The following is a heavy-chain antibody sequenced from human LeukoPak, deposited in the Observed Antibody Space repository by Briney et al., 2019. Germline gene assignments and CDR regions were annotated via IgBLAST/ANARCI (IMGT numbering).Heavy chain of an antibody. V-gene: IGHV4-4*07. CDR2: KYTSGST. CDR3: AGSGYSYGFYYYYMDV. CDR1: GGSVSSYY. D-gene: IGHD5-18*01. J-gene: IGHJ6*03. Sequence: SETLSLTCTVSGGSVSSYYWSWIRQPAGKGLEWIGRKYTSGSTNYNPSLKSRVTMLVGTSKKQFSLKLSSVTAADTAVYYCAGSGYSYGFYYYYMDVWGKGTTVTVSS.